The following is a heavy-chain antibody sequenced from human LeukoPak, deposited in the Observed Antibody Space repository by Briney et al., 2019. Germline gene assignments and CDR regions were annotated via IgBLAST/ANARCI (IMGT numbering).Heavy chain of an antibody. J-gene: IGHJ4*02. CDR3: RRAEGYGLIDY. D-gene: IGHD3-10*01. V-gene: IGHV4-39*07. Sequence: SETLSLTCTVSAGSITNHYWGWIRQAPGKWLEWIGRTSSSGTTYYNSSFKGGVTISRDTLKNQLSLNLFAVTAAAPPWYYCRRAEGYGLIDYWGQGTLVTVFS. CDR2: TSSSGTT. CDR1: AGSITNHY.